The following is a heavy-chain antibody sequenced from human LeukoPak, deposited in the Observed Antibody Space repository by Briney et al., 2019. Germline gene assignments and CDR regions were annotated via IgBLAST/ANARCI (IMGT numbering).Heavy chain of an antibody. D-gene: IGHD6-13*01. CDR2: ISGSGGRA. Sequence: GGSLRLSCAASGFNFSYYGMHWVRQAPGKGLEWVSAISGSGGRAYYADPVKGRFTISRDISKNTLYLQMNSLRAEDTAVYYCAKDGSGSWMYYFDYWGQGTLVTVSS. CDR3: AKDGSGSWMYYFDY. J-gene: IGHJ4*02. CDR1: GFNFSYYG. V-gene: IGHV3-23*01.